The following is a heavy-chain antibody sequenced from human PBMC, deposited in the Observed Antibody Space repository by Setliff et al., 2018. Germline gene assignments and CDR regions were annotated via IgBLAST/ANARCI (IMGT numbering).Heavy chain of an antibody. CDR2: TIPLFHTG. Sequence: VASVKVSCKASGGTFSNYAINWVRQAPGQGLEWMGGTIPLFHTGNYAQKFKGRVTITADDSASTVYMDLGSLRSEDTAVYYCARGGSVSGPYDIWGQGTLVTVSS. D-gene: IGHD3-22*01. J-gene: IGHJ4*02. CDR3: ARGGSVSGPYDI. V-gene: IGHV1-69*13. CDR1: GGTFSNYA.